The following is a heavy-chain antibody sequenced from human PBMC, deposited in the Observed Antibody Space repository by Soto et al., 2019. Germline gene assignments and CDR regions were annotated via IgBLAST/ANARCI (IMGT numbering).Heavy chain of an antibody. V-gene: IGHV4-31*03. CDR3: ARELRFGEDYSGMDV. J-gene: IGHJ6*02. CDR2: IYYSGST. Sequence: QVQLQESGPGLVKPSQTLSLTCTVSGGSISSGGYYWSWIRQHPGKGLEWIGYIYYSGSTYYNPSLKSRVTLSVDTSKNQCSLKLSSVTAADTAVYYCARELRFGEDYSGMDVWGQGTTVTVSS. D-gene: IGHD3-10*01. CDR1: GGSISSGGYY.